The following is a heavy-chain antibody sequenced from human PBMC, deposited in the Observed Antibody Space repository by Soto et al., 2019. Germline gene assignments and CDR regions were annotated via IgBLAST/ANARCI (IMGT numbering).Heavy chain of an antibody. V-gene: IGHV2-5*01. CDR1: GFSISTSGVS. CDR2: IYWNEDK. J-gene: IGHJ1*01. CDR3: AHSTSGYYFPYCHL. Sequence: QITLKESGPTLAKPTQTLTLTCTFSGFSISTSGVSVGWFRQPPGKALEWLALIYWNEDKRYTPSLKSRLTISKDTSKDHVVLSMTDMDPADTATYFCAHSTSGYYFPYCHLWGQGTLVTVS. D-gene: IGHD3-22*01.